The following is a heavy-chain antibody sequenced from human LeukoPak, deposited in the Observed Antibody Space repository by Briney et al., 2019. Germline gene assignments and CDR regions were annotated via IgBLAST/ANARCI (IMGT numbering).Heavy chain of an antibody. Sequence: SETLSLTCTVSGGSISSSSYYWGWIRQSPGKGLEWIGSIYYSGSTSYNPSLKSRVTISVDTSKNQFSLKLSSVTAADTAVYYCARRRLLGYCSGGSCFDFDFWGQGTLVTVSS. CDR3: ARRRLLGYCSGGSCFDFDF. CDR2: IYYSGST. V-gene: IGHV4-39*01. J-gene: IGHJ4*02. D-gene: IGHD2-15*01. CDR1: GGSISSSSYY.